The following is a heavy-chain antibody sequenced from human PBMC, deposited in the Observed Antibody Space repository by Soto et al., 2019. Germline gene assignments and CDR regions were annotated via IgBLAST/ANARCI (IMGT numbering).Heavy chain of an antibody. CDR3: VKDTHYYDFWSGYYENPNDAFDI. V-gene: IGHV3-64D*08. CDR1: GFTFSSYA. J-gene: IGHJ3*02. CDR2: ISSNGGST. Sequence: CSAAGFTFSSYAMHWVRQAPGKGLEYVSAISSNGGSTYYADSVKGRFTISRDNSKNTLYFQMSSLRAEDTAVYYCVKDTHYYDFWSGYYENPNDAFDIWGQGTMVTVSS. D-gene: IGHD3-3*01.